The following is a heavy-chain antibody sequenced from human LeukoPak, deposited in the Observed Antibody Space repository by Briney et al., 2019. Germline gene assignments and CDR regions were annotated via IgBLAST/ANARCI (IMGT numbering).Heavy chain of an antibody. J-gene: IGHJ4*02. D-gene: IGHD6-13*01. V-gene: IGHV1-46*01. CDR3: ARAAAAGRHGPPVGY. CDR1: GYTFTSYY. Sequence: ASVKVSCKASGYTFTSYYMHWVRQAPGQGLEWMGIINPSGGSTSYAQKFQGRVTMTRDTSTSTVYMELTSLRSEDTAVYYCARAAAAGRHGPPVGYWGQGTPVTVSS. CDR2: INPSGGST.